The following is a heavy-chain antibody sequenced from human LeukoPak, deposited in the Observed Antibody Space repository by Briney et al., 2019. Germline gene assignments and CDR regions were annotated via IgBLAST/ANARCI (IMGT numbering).Heavy chain of an antibody. D-gene: IGHD3-22*01. CDR1: GFTVSSNY. J-gene: IGHJ4*02. CDR2: IYSGGST. CDR3: ARDARYDSSGYYNY. V-gene: IGHV3-53*01. Sequence: GGSLRLSCAASGFTVSSNYMSWVRQAPGKGLEWVSVIYSGGSTYYADSVKGRFTISRDNSKNTLYLQMNSLRAEDTAVYYCARDARYDSSGYYNYWGQGTLVTVSS.